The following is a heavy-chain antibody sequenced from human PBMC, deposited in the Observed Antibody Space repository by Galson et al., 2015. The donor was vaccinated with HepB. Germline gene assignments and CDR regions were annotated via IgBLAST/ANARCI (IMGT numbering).Heavy chain of an antibody. CDR2: IKQDAGEK. J-gene: IGHJ3*02. Sequence: SLRLSCAASGFSFSGSWMSWVRQAPGKGLEWVANIKQDAGEKYYVDSVKGRFAIPRDNAKTSLYLQMNSLGAEDTAVYYCARGPRYGAFDIWGQGTMVTVSS. D-gene: IGHD4-17*01. V-gene: IGHV3-7*03. CDR3: ARGPRYGAFDI. CDR1: GFSFSGSW.